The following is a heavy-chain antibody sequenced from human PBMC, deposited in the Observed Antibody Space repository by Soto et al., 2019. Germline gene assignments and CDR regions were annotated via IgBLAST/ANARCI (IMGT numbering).Heavy chain of an antibody. V-gene: IGHV3-33*01. CDR2: IWYDGSSK. CDR3: ARDGALYYYDSTGFDY. Sequence: GGSLRLSCAASGFTFSSYSMHWFRQAPGKGLQWVAVIWYDGSSKYYADSVKGRFTISRDNSKNTLYLQMNSLRAEDTAVYYCARDGALYYYDSTGFDYWGQGTLVTVSS. J-gene: IGHJ4*02. CDR1: GFTFSSYS. D-gene: IGHD3-22*01.